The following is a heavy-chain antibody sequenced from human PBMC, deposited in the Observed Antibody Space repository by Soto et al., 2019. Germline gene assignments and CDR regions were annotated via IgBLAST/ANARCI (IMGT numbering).Heavy chain of an antibody. CDR3: ARDAGSFDY. CDR2: MNPNSGNT. D-gene: IGHD3-10*01. CDR1: GYSFTSYD. J-gene: IGHJ4*02. Sequence: ASVNVSCKASGYSFTSYDINWVRRATGQGLEWMGWMNPNSGNTGYAQKFQGRVTMTRNTSISTAYMELSSLRSEDTAVYYCARDAGSFDYWGLGTLVTVYS. V-gene: IGHV1-8*01.